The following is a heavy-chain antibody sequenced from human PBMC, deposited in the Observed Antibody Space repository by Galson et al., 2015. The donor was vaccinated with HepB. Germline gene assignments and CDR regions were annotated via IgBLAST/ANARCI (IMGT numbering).Heavy chain of an antibody. Sequence: SVKVSCKASGSTFTSYAISWVRQAPGQGLEWVGWISAYNGNTNSAQKLQGRVTMTTETSTSTAYMELRSLRSDDTAVYYCARYPLDYGDPMGYFDYWGQGTLVTVSS. CDR1: GSTFTSYA. D-gene: IGHD4-17*01. CDR3: ARYPLDYGDPMGYFDY. CDR2: ISAYNGNT. J-gene: IGHJ4*02. V-gene: IGHV1-18*01.